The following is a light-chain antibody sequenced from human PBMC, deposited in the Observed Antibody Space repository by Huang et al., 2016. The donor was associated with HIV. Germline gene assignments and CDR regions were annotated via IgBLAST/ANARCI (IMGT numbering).Light chain of an antibody. J-gene: IGKJ4*01. CDR1: QSVRNSN. CDR2: GAS. V-gene: IGKV3-20*01. CDR3: QQYDSSPLT. Sequence: EIVLTQSPGTLSSSPGERATLSCRASQSVRNSNLAWYQQKPGQAPRRRIYGASNMATGIPDMFSGSGSGTDFTLTISRLETEDFAMYYCQQYDSSPLTFGGGTKVEIK.